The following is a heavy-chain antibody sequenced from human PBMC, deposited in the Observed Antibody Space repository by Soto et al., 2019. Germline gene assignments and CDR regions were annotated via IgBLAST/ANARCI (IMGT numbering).Heavy chain of an antibody. Sequence: SETLSLTCAVYGGSFSGYYWSWIRQPPGKGLEWIGEINHSGSTNYNPSLKSRVTISVDTSKNQFSLKLSSVTAADTAVYYCAGRGDFWGGYYYYGMDVWGQGTTVTVSS. J-gene: IGHJ6*02. CDR1: GGSFSGYY. CDR2: INHSGST. CDR3: AGRGDFWGGYYYYGMDV. V-gene: IGHV4-34*01. D-gene: IGHD3-3*01.